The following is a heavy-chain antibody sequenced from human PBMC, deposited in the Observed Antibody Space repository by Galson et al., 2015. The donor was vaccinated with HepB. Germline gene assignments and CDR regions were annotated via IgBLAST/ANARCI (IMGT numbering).Heavy chain of an antibody. Sequence: SLRLSCAASGFTFSSYTMSWVRQAPGKGLEWVSAISGSGGSTYYADSVKGRFTISRDNSKNTLYLQMNSLRAEDTAVYYCAKSLVRGPVFYFDYWGPGTLATVSS. D-gene: IGHD3-10*01. J-gene: IGHJ4*02. CDR1: GFTFSSYT. CDR3: AKSLVRGPVFYFDY. V-gene: IGHV3-23*01. CDR2: ISGSGGST.